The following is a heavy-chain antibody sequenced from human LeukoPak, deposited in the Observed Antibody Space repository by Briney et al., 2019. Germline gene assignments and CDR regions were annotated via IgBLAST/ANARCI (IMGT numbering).Heavy chain of an antibody. CDR3: ARAGHNSDSGGYDC. J-gene: IGHJ4*02. D-gene: IGHD3-22*01. V-gene: IGHV1-2*02. CDR2: INPNIGDT. CDR1: GYTFIDHY. Sequence: RASVKVSCKASGYTFIDHYIHWVRQALGQGLESMGWINPNIGDTNYAQKFQGRVTMTRDTSSSTAYMELSRLRSDDTAVYYCARAGHNSDSGGYDCWGQGTLVTVSS.